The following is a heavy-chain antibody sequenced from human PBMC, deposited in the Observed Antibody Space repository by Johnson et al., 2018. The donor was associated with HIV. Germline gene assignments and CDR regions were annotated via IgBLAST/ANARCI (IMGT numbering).Heavy chain of an antibody. V-gene: IGHV3-11*04. CDR3: AKTTRGNWGSCFDI. D-gene: IGHD7-27*01. J-gene: IGHJ3*02. CDR2: ISSSGSTI. CDR1: GFTFSDYY. Sequence: VQLVESGGGVVQPGGSLRLSCAASGFTFSDYYMSWIRQAPGKGLEWVSYISSSGSTIYYTDSVKGRFTISRDNAKNSLYLQLNSLRAEDTSLYYCAKTTRGNWGSCFDIWGRGTMVTVSS.